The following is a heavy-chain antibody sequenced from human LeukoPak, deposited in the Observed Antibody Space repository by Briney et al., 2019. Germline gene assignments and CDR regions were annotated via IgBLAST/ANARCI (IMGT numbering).Heavy chain of an antibody. D-gene: IGHD3-10*01. CDR3: AREREVRGVIASDAFDI. CDR1: GGSISSGSYY. Sequence: PSETLSLTCTVSGGSISSGSYYWSWIRQPAGKGLEWIGRIYTSGSANYNPSLKSRVTISVDTSKNQFSLKLSSVTAADTAVYYCAREREVRGVIASDAFDIWGQGAMVTVSS. CDR2: IYTSGSA. J-gene: IGHJ3*02. V-gene: IGHV4-61*02.